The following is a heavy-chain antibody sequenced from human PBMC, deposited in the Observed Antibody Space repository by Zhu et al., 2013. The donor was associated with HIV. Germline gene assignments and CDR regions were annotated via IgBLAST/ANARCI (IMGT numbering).Heavy chain of an antibody. J-gene: IGHJ3*01. D-gene: IGHD6-25*01. CDR1: GYTFTGHY. CDR3: ARDERALDV. CDR2: FSPYGGAT. Sequence: QVQLVQSGAEAKKPGASVKVSCKASGYTFTGHYIHWVRQAPGQGLEWMGWFSPYGGATNYAQKFQGRVSMTGDTTIHTAYMQLNRLVYDDTAVYYCARDERALDVWGQGQWSPSLQ. V-gene: IGHV1-2*02.